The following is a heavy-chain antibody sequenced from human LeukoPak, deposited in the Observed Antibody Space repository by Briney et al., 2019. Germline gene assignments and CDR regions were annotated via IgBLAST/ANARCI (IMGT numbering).Heavy chain of an antibody. CDR1: GGSISSYY. CDR3: AREVHYYDSSGYYPRWFDP. Sequence: SETLSLTCTVSGGSISSYYWSWIRQPAGKGLEWIGSIYYSGSTYYNLSLKSRVTISVDTSKNQFSLKLSSVTAADTAVYYCAREVHYYDSSGYYPRWFDPWGQGTLVTVSS. CDR2: IYYSGST. V-gene: IGHV4-4*07. J-gene: IGHJ5*02. D-gene: IGHD3-22*01.